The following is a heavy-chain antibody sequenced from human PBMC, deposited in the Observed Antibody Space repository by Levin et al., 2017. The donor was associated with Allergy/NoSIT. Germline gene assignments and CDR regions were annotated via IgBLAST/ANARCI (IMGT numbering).Heavy chain of an antibody. CDR2: INTNTGNP. V-gene: IGHV7-4-1*02. J-gene: IGHJ4*02. CDR1: GYTFTSYA. D-gene: IGHD6-13*01. CDR3: VCSLSSSWYYFDY. Sequence: GESLKISCKASGYTFTSYAMNWVRQAPGQGLEWMGWINTNTGNPTYAQGFTGRFVFSLDTSVSTAYLQISSLKAEDTAVYYCVCSLSSSWYYFDYWGQGTLVTVSS.